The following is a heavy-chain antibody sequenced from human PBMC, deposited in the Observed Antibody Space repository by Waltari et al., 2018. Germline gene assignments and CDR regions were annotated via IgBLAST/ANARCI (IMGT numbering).Heavy chain of an antibody. D-gene: IGHD1-26*01. V-gene: IGHV3-23*01. CDR3: AKRGGTGTVAVGGIHCDH. CDR2: VHSSGPKA. Sequence: QPTGKGRCWVSSVHSSGPKAYYEPSVKGRFTIAKDNSKNTVYREVDSLRVEDTATYYCAKRGGTGTVAVGGIHCDHWGQGTLVTVSS. J-gene: IGHJ4*02.